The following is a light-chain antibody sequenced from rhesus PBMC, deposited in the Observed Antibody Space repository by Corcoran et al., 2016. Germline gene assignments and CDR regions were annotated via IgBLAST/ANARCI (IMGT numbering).Light chain of an antibody. CDR3: QQESNWSYS. Sequence: EIVMTQSPATLSLSPGERATLSCRASQSVSSRLAWYQQKPGQAPRLLIYGASSRVTGIPDRFSGSGSGTDFTPTISSLEPEDVAVYFCQQESNWSYSFGQGTKVEIK. CDR1: QSVSSR. V-gene: IGKV3-17*02. J-gene: IGKJ2*01. CDR2: GAS.